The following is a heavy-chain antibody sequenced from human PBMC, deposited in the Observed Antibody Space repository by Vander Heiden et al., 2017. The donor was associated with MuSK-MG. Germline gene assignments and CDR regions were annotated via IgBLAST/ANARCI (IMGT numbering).Heavy chain of an antibody. CDR1: GFTFSSYA. J-gene: IGHJ4*02. D-gene: IGHD6-19*01. V-gene: IGHV3-30-3*01. Sequence: QVQLVESGGGVVQPGRSLRLSCAASGFTFSSYAMHWVRQAPGKGLEWVAVISYDGNNKYYADSVKGRFTISRDNSKNTLYLQMNSLRAEDTAVYYCARKQQWLPFDYWGQGTLVTVSS. CDR3: ARKQQWLPFDY. CDR2: ISYDGNNK.